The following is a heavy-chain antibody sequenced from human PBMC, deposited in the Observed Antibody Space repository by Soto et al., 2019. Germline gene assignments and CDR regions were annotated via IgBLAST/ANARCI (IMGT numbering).Heavy chain of an antibody. J-gene: IGHJ4*02. V-gene: IGHV5-10-1*01. CDR3: ARHGSGYYPYFDY. Sequence: GESLKISCKESGYNLANFWISWVRQMPGKGLEWVGRIDPSDSYTSYSPSFQGHVTISADKSISTAYLQWSSLKASDTAIYYCARHGSGYYPYFDYWGQGTLVTVSS. CDR1: GYNLANFW. D-gene: IGHD3-22*01. CDR2: IDPSDSYT.